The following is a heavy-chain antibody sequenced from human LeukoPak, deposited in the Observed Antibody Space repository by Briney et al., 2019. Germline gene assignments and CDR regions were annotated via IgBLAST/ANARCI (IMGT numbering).Heavy chain of an antibody. J-gene: IGHJ4*02. D-gene: IGHD2-15*01. CDR2: ISYDGSNK. Sequence: PGRSLRLSCAASGFTFSSYAMHWVRQAPGKGLEWVAVISYDGSNKYYADSVKGRFTISRDNSKNTLYLQMNSLRAEDTAVYYCAREVIFCSGGSCLKDYWGQGTLVTVSS. CDR3: AREVIFCSGGSCLKDY. CDR1: GFTFSSYA. V-gene: IGHV3-30-3*01.